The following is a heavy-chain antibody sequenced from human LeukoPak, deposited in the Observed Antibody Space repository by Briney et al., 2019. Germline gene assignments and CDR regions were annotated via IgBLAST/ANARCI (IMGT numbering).Heavy chain of an antibody. CDR1: GGSFSGYY. Sequence: SETLSLTCAVYGGSFSGYYWSWIRQPPGKGLEWIGEINHSGSTNYNPSLKSRVTISVDTSKNQFSLKLSSVTAADTAVYYCARVARRDGYNFGLDYWGQGTLVTVSS. D-gene: IGHD5-24*01. CDR3: ARVARRDGYNFGLDY. CDR2: INHSGST. V-gene: IGHV4-34*01. J-gene: IGHJ4*02.